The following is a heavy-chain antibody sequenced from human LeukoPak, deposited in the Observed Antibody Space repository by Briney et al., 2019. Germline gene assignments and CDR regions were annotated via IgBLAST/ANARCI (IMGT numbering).Heavy chain of an antibody. Sequence: SETLSLTCTVSGGSISSSSYYWGWIRQPPGKGLEWIGSIYYSGSTYYNPSLKSRVTISVDTSKNQFSLKLSSVTAAGTAVYYCARVLPLFDPWGQGTLVTVSS. V-gene: IGHV4-39*07. J-gene: IGHJ5*02. CDR2: IYYSGST. D-gene: IGHD3-3*01. CDR1: GGSISSSSYY. CDR3: ARVLPLFDP.